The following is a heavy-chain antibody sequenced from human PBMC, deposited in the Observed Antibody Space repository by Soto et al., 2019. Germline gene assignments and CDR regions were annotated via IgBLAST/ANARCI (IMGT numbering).Heavy chain of an antibody. D-gene: IGHD6-13*01. J-gene: IGHJ6*02. Sequence: QVQLVESGGGVVQPGRSLTVSCAASGISISTYAMHWVRQAPGKGLEWVAVISQDGSVKYYADSVKGRFTISRDKPKNTLFLEMNSLGAVDTAVYYCAGRQQNYCDYGMDVWCQGTTVTVSS. CDR2: ISQDGSVK. CDR3: AGRQQNYCDYGMDV. CDR1: GISISTYA. V-gene: IGHV3-30*03.